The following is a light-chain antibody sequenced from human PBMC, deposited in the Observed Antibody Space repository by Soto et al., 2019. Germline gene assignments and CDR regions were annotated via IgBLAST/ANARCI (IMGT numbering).Light chain of an antibody. Sequence: DLRMTPSPSSLSASVGDRVSITCRASQDISNYLAWFQQKPGKAPQSLIFSASVLQSAVPSRFSGRGSGTDFTLTISSLQPDDFATYYCQQYYSFPLTFGPGTRVHMK. CDR1: QDISNY. J-gene: IGKJ3*01. CDR3: QQYYSFPLT. CDR2: SAS. V-gene: IGKV1-16*01.